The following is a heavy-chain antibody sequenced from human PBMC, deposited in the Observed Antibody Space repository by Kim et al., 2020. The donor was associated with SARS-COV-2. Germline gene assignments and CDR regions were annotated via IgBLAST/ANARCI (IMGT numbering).Heavy chain of an antibody. V-gene: IGHV3-23*01. CDR1: GFTFNRYT. Sequence: GGSLRLSCTASGFTFNRYTMGWVRQAPAKGLEWVPDIKWDGTYTFYAASVKGRFTISRDNSRNPLYVQMNNLNPDDTALYYCAKAHETGSAYDYWGQGT. CDR2: IKWDGTYT. J-gene: IGHJ4*02. CDR3: AKAHETGSAYDY. D-gene: IGHD6-25*01.